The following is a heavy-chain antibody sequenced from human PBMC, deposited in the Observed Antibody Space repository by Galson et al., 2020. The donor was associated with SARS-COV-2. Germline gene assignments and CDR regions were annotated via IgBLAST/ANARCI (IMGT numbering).Heavy chain of an antibody. CDR1: GYTFTSYG. V-gene: IGHV1-18*01. J-gene: IGHJ4*02. CDR2: ISAYNGNT. D-gene: IGHD3-10*01. Sequence: GESLKISCKASGYTFTSYGISWVRQAPGQGLEWMGWISAYNGNTNYAQKLQGRVTMTTDTSTSTAYMELRGLRSDDTAVYYCARVDGLGRLLWFGELLTTFDYWGQGTLVTVSS. CDR3: ARVDGLGRLLWFGELLTTFDY.